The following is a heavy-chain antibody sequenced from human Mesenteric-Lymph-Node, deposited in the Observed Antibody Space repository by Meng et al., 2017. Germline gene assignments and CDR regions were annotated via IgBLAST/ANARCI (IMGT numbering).Heavy chain of an antibody. CDR3: VREFKRGYNYGNFDY. CDR1: GSTFSSYW. CDR2: INSDGSGT. V-gene: IGHV3-74*01. J-gene: IGHJ4*02. Sequence: GGSLRPSCAAYGSTFSSYWMHWVRQAPGKGRVWVSRINSDGSGTNYADSVKGRFTISRDNAKNTLDLQMNSLRAADTAVYYCVREFKRGYNYGNFDYWGQGTLVTVSS. D-gene: IGHD5-18*01.